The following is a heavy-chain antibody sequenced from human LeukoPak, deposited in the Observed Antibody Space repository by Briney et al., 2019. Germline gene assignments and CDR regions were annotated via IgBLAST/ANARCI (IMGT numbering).Heavy chain of an antibody. D-gene: IGHD3-10*01. CDR1: GFTFSSYA. CDR3: AKFGSVVIITEFDY. J-gene: IGHJ4*02. CDR2: ISGSGGST. Sequence: PSGGSLRLSCAASGFTFSSYAMSWVRQAPGKGLEWVSAISGSGGSTYYADSVKGRFTISRDNSKNTLYLQMNSLRAEDTAVYYCAKFGSVVIITEFDYWGQGTLVTVSS. V-gene: IGHV3-23*01.